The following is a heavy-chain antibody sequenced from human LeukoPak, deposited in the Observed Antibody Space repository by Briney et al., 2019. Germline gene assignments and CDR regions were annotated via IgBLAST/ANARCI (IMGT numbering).Heavy chain of an antibody. V-gene: IGHV3-13*01. D-gene: IGHD2-21*01. CDR2: IGSARDT. CDR1: GFTFSSYE. J-gene: IGHJ3*02. Sequence: PGGSLRLSCAASGFTFSSYEIHWVRQGTGKGLELALSIGSARDTFYEGSVKGGFTISRESAKNSVYLQMNSLRAGDTAVYYCAREVMGNDRGAFDIWGQGTMVTVSS. CDR3: AREVMGNDRGAFDI.